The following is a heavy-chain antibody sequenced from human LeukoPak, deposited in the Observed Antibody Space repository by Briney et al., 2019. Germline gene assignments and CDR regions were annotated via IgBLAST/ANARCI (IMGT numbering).Heavy chain of an antibody. CDR3: ARDLYCSGGSCLYFDY. D-gene: IGHD2-15*01. J-gene: IGHJ4*02. V-gene: IGHV3-64*04. Sequence: PGGSLRLSCAASGFTFSSHAMHWLRQAPEKGLEYVSAISSNGYATYYADSVKGRFTISRDNSMNTLYLQMNSLRAEDTAVYFCARDLYCSGGSCLYFDYWGQGTLVTVSS. CDR1: GFTFSSHA. CDR2: ISSNGYAT.